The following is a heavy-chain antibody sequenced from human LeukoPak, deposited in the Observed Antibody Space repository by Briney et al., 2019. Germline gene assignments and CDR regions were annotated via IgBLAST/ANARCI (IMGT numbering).Heavy chain of an antibody. CDR3: ASNAGSSGY. CDR2: IYYSGST. CDR1: GGSISSSSYY. D-gene: IGHD6-25*01. Sequence: TSETLSLTCTVSGGSISSSSYYWGWIRQPPGKGLEWIGSIYYSGSTYYNPSLKSRVTISVDTSKNQFSLKLSSVTAADTAVYYCASNAGSSGYWGQGTLVTVSS. V-gene: IGHV4-39*07. J-gene: IGHJ4*02.